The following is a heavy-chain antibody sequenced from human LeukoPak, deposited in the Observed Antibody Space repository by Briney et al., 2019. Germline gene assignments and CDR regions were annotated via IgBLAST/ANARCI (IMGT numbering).Heavy chain of an antibody. Sequence: GGSLRLSCAASGFTFSSYAMSWVRQAPGKGLEWVSATSGSGGSTYYADSVKGRFTISRDNSKNTLYLQMNSLRAEDTAVYYCAKVRSPYYYYGMDVWGQGTTVTVSS. J-gene: IGHJ6*02. V-gene: IGHV3-23*01. CDR3: AKVRSPYYYYGMDV. CDR2: TSGSGGST. D-gene: IGHD2-15*01. CDR1: GFTFSSYA.